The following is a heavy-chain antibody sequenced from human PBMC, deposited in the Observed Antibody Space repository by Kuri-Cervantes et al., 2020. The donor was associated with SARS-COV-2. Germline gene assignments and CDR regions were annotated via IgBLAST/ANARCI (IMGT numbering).Heavy chain of an antibody. D-gene: IGHD3-22*01. V-gene: IGHV3-48*02. CDR2: ISSSSSTI. CDR1: GFTFSSYS. CDR3: ARDGVLYYYDSSFSSDFDY. J-gene: IGHJ4*02. Sequence: GESLKISCAASGFTFSSYSMNWVRQAPGKGLEWVSYISSSSSTIYYADSVKGRFTISRDNAKNSLYLQMNSLRDEDTAVYYCARDGVLYYYDSSFSSDFDYWGQGTLVTVSS.